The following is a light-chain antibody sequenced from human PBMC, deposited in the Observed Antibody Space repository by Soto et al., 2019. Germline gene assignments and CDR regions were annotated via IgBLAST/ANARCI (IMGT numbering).Light chain of an antibody. CDR1: QSLLHSNGYNY. CDR3: MQGLKFLCT. Sequence: DIVMTQSPLSLPVTPVEPASISCRSSQSLLHSNGYNYLDWYLQKPGQSTQLLIYLGSNRASGVPDRFSGSGSGKDFTLKISRVEAEDVGVYYGMQGLKFLCTFSQRTKLDIK. CDR2: LGS. J-gene: IGKJ2*02. V-gene: IGKV2-28*01.